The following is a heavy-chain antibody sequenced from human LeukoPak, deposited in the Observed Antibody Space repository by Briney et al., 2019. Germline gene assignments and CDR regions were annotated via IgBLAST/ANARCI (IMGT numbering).Heavy chain of an antibody. D-gene: IGHD6-19*01. V-gene: IGHV1-46*01. CDR3: ARVLFYSSGNKSNRVDY. J-gene: IGHJ4*02. Sequence: GASVKVSCEASGYTFTSYYMHWVRQAPGQGLEWMGIINPSGGSTSYAQKFQGRVTMTRDMSTSTVYMELSSLRSEDTAVYYCARVLFYSSGNKSNRVDYWGQGTLVTVSS. CDR1: GYTFTSYY. CDR2: INPSGGST.